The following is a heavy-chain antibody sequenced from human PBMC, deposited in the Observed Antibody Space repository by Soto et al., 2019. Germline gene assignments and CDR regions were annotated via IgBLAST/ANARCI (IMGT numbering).Heavy chain of an antibody. Sequence: QVQLVQSGAEVKEPGSSVTVSCRASGGTFRSSAISWVRQAPGQGLEWLGTVIPAPDTTNYAQQLQGRFTITADESTDPAYMDLSSLRSQDTAIYYCAGDALSDTYLDFCSGFHGVDPWGQGTLVAASS. V-gene: IGHV1-69*11. J-gene: IGHJ5*02. CDR1: GGTFRSSA. D-gene: IGHD3-3*01. CDR2: VIPAPDTT. CDR3: AGDALSDTYLDFCSGFHGVDP.